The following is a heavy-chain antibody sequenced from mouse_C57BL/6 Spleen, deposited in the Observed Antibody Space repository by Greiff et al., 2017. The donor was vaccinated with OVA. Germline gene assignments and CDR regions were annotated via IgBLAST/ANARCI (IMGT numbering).Heavy chain of an antibody. Sequence: LVESGAELARPGASVKMSCKASGYTFTSYTMHWVKQRPGQGLEWIGYINPSSGYTKYNQKFKDKATLTADKSSSTAYMQLSSLTSEDSAVYYCARFWDDFDYWGQGTTLTVSS. CDR3: ARFWDDFDY. V-gene: IGHV1-4*01. CDR1: GYTFTSYT. D-gene: IGHD4-1*01. CDR2: INPSSGYT. J-gene: IGHJ2*01.